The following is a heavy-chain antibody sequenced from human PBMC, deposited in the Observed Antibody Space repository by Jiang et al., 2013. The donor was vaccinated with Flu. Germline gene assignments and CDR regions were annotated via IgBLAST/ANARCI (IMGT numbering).Heavy chain of an antibody. CDR1: GFSFRSYA. D-gene: IGHD3-22*01. CDR2: ISGSGGST. J-gene: IGHJ4*02. CDR3: AKDQSSGYPWGSDY. V-gene: IGHV3-23*01. Sequence: QLLESGGGLVQPGGSLRLSCAASGFSFRSYAMSWVRQAPGKGLEWVSAISGSGGSTYYADSVKGRFTISRDNSKNTLYLHMNSLRAEDTALYYCAKDQSSGYPWGSDYWGQGTLVTVSS.